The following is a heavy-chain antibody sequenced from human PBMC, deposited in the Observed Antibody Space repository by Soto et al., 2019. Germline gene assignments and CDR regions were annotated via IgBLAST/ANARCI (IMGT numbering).Heavy chain of an antibody. J-gene: IGHJ6*02. CDR1: GGTFSSYA. CDR3: ARGQFHHVSNYYYALDV. V-gene: IGHV1-69*01. CDR2: SIPMFNRP. Sequence: QVQLVQSGAEVKKPGSSVKVSCKASGGTFSSYAISWVRQAPGQGVEWLGGSIPMFNRPHSARKIQGRVPITADDSKSTAYMDLSSLRSEDTAVYYCARGQFHHVSNYYYALDVWGQGTTVTVSS.